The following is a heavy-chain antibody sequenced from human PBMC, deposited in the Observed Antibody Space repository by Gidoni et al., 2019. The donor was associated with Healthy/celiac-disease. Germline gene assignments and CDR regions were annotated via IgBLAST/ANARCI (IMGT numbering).Heavy chain of an antibody. D-gene: IGHD6-13*01. V-gene: IGHV3-30*02. CDR1: GFTFSSYG. J-gene: IGHJ4*02. CDR2: IRYDGSNK. CDR3: AKLGLWYSSSWYSL. Sequence: QVQLVESGGGVVQPGGSLRLSCAASGFTFSSYGMHWVRQAPGKGLEWVAFIRYDGSNKYYADSVKGRFTISRDNSKNTLYLQMNSLRAEDTAVYYCAKLGLWYSSSWYSLWGQGTLVTVSS.